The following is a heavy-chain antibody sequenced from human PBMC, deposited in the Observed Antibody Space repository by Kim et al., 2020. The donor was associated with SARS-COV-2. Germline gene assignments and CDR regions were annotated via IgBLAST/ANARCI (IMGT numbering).Heavy chain of an antibody. J-gene: IGHJ6*02. V-gene: IGHV4-34*01. CDR2: INHSGST. D-gene: IGHD3-16*02. CDR1: GGSFSGYY. Sequence: SETLSLTCAVYGGSFSGYYWSWIRQPPGKGLEWIGEINHSGSTNYNPSLKSRVTISVDTSKNQFSLKLSSVTAADTAGYYCARGLTSSYHNYYYGMDVWGQGTTVTVSS. CDR3: ARGLTSSYHNYYYGMDV.